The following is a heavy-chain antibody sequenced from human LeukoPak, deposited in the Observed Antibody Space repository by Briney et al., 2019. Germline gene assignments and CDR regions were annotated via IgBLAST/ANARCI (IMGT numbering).Heavy chain of an antibody. D-gene: IGHD3-16*01. CDR3: AKDRDVWGSLLDY. CDR2: ISGSGAST. Sequence: HPWGSLRLSCAASGFTYSSYAMNWVRQAPGKGLEWVSTISGSGASTYYADSVKGRFTISRDNSKNTLYLQMNSLRAGDTAVYYCAKDRDVWGSLLDYWGQGTLVTVSS. CDR1: GFTYSSYA. V-gene: IGHV3-23*01. J-gene: IGHJ4*02.